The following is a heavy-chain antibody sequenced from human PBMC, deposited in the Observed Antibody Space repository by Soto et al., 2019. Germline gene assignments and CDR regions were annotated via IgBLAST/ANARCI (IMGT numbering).Heavy chain of an antibody. V-gene: IGHV1-69*13. CDR1: GGTFSSYA. J-gene: IGHJ4*02. Sequence: ASVNVSCKASGGTFSSYAISWVRQAPGQGLEWMGGIIPIFGTANCAQKFQGRVTITADESTSTAYMELSSLRSEDTAVYYCARVAQGDYYFDYWGQGTLVTVSS. CDR3: ARVAQGDYYFDY. CDR2: IIPIFGTA.